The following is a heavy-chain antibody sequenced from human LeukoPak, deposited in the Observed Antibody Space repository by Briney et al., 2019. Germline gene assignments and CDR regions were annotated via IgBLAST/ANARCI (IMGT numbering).Heavy chain of an antibody. V-gene: IGHV1-46*01. D-gene: IGHD3-3*01. J-gene: IGHJ4*02. CDR3: ARDLSHDFWSGYYFDY. CDR1: GYTLTELS. CDR2: INPSGGST. Sequence: GASVKVSCKVSGYTLTELSMHWVRQAPGQGLEWMGIINPSGGSTSYAQKFQGRVTMTRDTSTSTVYMELSSLRSEDTAVYYCARDLSHDFWSGYYFDYWGQGTLVTVSS.